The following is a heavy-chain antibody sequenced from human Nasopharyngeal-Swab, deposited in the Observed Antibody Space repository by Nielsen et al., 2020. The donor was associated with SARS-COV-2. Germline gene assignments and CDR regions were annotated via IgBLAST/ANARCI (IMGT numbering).Heavy chain of an antibody. J-gene: IGHJ3*02. CDR1: GYTFTSYA. D-gene: IGHD6-19*01. CDR3: ARARSSGWYRSHAFDI. Sequence: ASVKVSCKASGYTFTSYAMHWVRRAPGQRLEWMGWINAGNGNTKYSQKFQGRVTITRDTSASTAYMELSSLRSEDTAVYYCARARSSGWYRSHAFDIWGQGTMVTVSS. V-gene: IGHV1-3*01. CDR2: INAGNGNT.